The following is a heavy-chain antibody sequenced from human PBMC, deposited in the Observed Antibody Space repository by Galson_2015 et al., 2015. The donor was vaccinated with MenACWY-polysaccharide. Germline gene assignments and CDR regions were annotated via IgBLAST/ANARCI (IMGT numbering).Heavy chain of an antibody. CDR3: AKEADVAVAGYAEYFQH. D-gene: IGHD6-19*01. V-gene: IGHV3-23*01. CDR2: ISGSGGST. J-gene: IGHJ1*01. CDR1: GFPFNIYA. Sequence: SLRLSCAASGFPFNIYAMSWVRQAPGKGLEWVSAISGSGGSTYYADSVKGRFTISRDNSKNTLYLQMNSLRAEDTAVYYCAKEADVAVAGYAEYFQHCGQGTLVTLSS.